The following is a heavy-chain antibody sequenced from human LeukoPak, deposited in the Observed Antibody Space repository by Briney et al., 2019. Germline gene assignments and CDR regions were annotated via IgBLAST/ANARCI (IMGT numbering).Heavy chain of an antibody. CDR1: GGAFSSYA. D-gene: IGHD3-22*01. V-gene: IGHV1-69*10. Sequence: GASVKVSCKASGGAFSSYAISWVRQAPGQGLEWMGGIIPILGIANYAQKFQGRVTITADKSTSTAYMELSSLRSEDTAVYYCARDPTYYYDSSGYETSDYWGQGTLVTVSS. CDR3: ARDPTYYYDSSGYETSDY. J-gene: IGHJ4*02. CDR2: IIPILGIA.